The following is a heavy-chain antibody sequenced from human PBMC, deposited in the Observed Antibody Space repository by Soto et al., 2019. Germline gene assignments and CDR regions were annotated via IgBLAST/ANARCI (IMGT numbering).Heavy chain of an antibody. CDR2: IYPGDSDT. Sequence: PGESLKISCKGSGYTFTDYWIGWVRQLPGKGLEWMGIIYPGDSDTRYSPSFQGHVTITVDKSTSTAYLQWNTLKASDTAMYYCVRLISNVRNYNYAMDVWGQGTTVTFS. J-gene: IGHJ6*02. D-gene: IGHD3-16*01. V-gene: IGHV5-51*01. CDR1: GYTFTDYW. CDR3: VRLISNVRNYNYAMDV.